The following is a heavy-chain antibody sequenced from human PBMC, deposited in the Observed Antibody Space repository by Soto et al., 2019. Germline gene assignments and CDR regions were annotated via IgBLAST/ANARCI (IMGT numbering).Heavy chain of an antibody. V-gene: IGHV1-3*01. CDR2: INAGNGNT. CDR1: GYTFTSYA. D-gene: IGHD3-22*01. J-gene: IGHJ5*02. Sequence: ASVKVSCKASGYTFTSYAMHWVRQAPGQRLEWMGWINAGNGNTKYSQKFQGRVTITRDTSASTAYMELSSWRSEDTALFYCARSPKDRITMIVVNWSAPWGKGTLVTVS. CDR3: ARSPKDRITMIVVNWSAP.